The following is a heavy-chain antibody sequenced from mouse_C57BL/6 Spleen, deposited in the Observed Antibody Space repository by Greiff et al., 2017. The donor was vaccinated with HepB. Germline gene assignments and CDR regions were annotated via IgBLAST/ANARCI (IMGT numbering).Heavy chain of an antibody. CDR3: ARTLFDV. J-gene: IGHJ1*03. V-gene: IGHV1-59*01. CDR1: GYTFTSYW. CDR2: IDPSDSYT. Sequence: VQLQQSGAELVRPGTSVKLSCKASGYTFTSYWMHWVKQRPGQGLEWIGVIDPSDSYTNYNQKFKGKATLTVDTSSSTAYMQLSSLTSEDSAVYYCARTLFDVWGTGTTVTVSS.